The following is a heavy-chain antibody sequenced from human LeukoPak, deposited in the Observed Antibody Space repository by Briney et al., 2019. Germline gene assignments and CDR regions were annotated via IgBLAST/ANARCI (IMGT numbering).Heavy chain of an antibody. Sequence: KSSETLSLTCTVSGGSIGSYYWNWIRQPPGKGLEWIGYIYYSGSTNYNPSLKSRVTISVDTSKNRFSLKLSSVTAADTAVYYCTRSMYYYDSSGYYALPPFDYWGQGTLVTVS. CDR3: TRSMYYYDSSGYYALPPFDY. J-gene: IGHJ4*02. V-gene: IGHV4-59*01. D-gene: IGHD3-22*01. CDR2: IYYSGST. CDR1: GGSIGSYY.